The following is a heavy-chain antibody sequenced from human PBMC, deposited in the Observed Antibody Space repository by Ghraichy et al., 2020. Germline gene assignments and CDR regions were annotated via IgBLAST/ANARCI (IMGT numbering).Heavy chain of an antibody. CDR1: GFTFSSYS. D-gene: IGHD6-19*01. J-gene: IGHJ4*02. Sequence: GGSLRLSCAASGFTFSSYSMNWVRQAPGKGLEWVSSISSSSSYIYYADSVKGRFTISRGNAKNSLYLQMNSLRAEDTAVYYCARAIAVAGFFSYFDYWGQGTLVTVSS. CDR2: ISSSSSYI. CDR3: ARAIAVAGFFSYFDY. V-gene: IGHV3-21*01.